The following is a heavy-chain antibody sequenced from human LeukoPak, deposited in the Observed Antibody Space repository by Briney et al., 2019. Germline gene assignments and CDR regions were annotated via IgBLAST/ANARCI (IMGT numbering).Heavy chain of an antibody. CDR3: ARDMATADDFNWFDP. CDR2: ISSSSSYI. D-gene: IGHD3-3*01. Sequence: GGSLRLSCAASGFTLSSYSMNWVRQAPGKGLEWVSSISSSSSYIYYADSVKGRFTISRDNAKNSLYLQMNSLRAEDTAVYYCARDMATADDFNWFDPWGQGTLVTVSS. CDR1: GFTLSSYS. V-gene: IGHV3-21*01. J-gene: IGHJ5*02.